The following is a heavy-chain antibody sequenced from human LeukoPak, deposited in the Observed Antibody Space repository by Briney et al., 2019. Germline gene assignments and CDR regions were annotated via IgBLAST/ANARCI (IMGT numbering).Heavy chain of an antibody. V-gene: IGHV4-38-2*01. CDR1: GYSIISGYY. CDR3: ARSNYDFWSGYCDY. Sequence: SETLSLTCAVSGYSIISGYYWGWIRQPPGKGLEWIGSIYHSGSTYYNPSLKSRVTISVDTSKNQFSLKLSSVTAADTAVYYCARSNYDFWSGYCDYWGQGTLVTVSS. D-gene: IGHD3-3*01. J-gene: IGHJ4*02. CDR2: IYHSGST.